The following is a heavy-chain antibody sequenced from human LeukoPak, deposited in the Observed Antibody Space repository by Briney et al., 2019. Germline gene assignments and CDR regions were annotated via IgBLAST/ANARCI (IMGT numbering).Heavy chain of an antibody. CDR1: GYSISSCYY. CDR3: AREYGIVRYWFDP. J-gene: IGHJ5*02. V-gene: IGHV4-38-2*02. D-gene: IGHD2-21*01. CDR2: IYHSGST. Sequence: SETLSLTCAVSGYSISSCYYWGWIRQPPGKGLEWIGSIYHSGSTYYNPSLKSRVTISVDTSKNQFSLKLSSVTAADTAVYYCAREYGIVRYWFDPWGQGTLVTVSS.